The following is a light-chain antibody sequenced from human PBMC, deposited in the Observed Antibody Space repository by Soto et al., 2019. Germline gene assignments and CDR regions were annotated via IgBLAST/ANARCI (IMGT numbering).Light chain of an antibody. CDR3: QQRSALPVT. J-gene: IGKJ2*01. Sequence: EIVLTQSPGTLSLSPGERATLSCRASQTISTGLAWYQQKPGQPPRLVIWGASDRATGIPARFSGSGSGTDFTLTISSLEPEDFAVYYCQQRSALPVTFGQGNKLEIK. CDR2: GAS. V-gene: IGKV3-11*01. CDR1: QTISTG.